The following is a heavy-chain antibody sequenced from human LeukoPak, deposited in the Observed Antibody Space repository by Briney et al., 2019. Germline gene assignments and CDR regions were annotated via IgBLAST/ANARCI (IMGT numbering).Heavy chain of an antibody. Sequence: GGSLRLSCAASGFTVSSNYMSWVRQAPGKGPEWVANIKEDGSEIDYADSVKGRFTISRDNAKNSVSLQMNNLRAEDTAVYYCARDNVGSYFLYWGQGNLVAVSS. D-gene: IGHD1-26*01. V-gene: IGHV3-7*01. CDR2: IKEDGSEI. J-gene: IGHJ4*02. CDR3: ARDNVGSYFLY. CDR1: GFTVSSNY.